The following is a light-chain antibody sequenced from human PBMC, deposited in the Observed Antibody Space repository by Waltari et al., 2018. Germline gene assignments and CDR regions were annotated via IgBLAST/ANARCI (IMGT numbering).Light chain of an antibody. Sequence: DIVMTQSPDSVAVSLGERATISCKSSQSVLYNSNNKTYLAWYQQRPGQPPTLLLYWASTRESGVPERFSGSGSGTDFTLTISSLRAEDVAVYYCQQYYSAPWTFGQGTKVEI. V-gene: IGKV4-1*01. CDR1: QSVLYNSNNKTY. CDR2: WAS. J-gene: IGKJ1*01. CDR3: QQYYSAPWT.